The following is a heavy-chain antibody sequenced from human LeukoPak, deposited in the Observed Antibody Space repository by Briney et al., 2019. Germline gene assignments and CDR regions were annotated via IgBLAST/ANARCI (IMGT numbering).Heavy chain of an antibody. J-gene: IGHJ4*02. Sequence: PGGSLRLSCAVSGFSFSTYAVGWVRQAPGKGLECVAIGGAGGGRYYADSVKGRFTVSRDNSKNTLLLQMNSLRAEDTAVYHCAKLRGARYSLYYFDSWGQGALVTVSS. CDR3: AKLRGARYSLYYFDS. V-gene: IGHV3-23*01. CDR2: IGGAGGGR. CDR1: GFSFSTYA. D-gene: IGHD1-1*01.